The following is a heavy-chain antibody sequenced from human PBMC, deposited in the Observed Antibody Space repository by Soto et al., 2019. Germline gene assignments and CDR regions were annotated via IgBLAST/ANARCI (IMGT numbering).Heavy chain of an antibody. V-gene: IGHV3-30*03. Sequence: GGSLRLSCAASGFTFSSYGMHWVRQAPGKGLEWVAVISYDGSNKYYADSVKGRFTISRDNSKNTLYLQMNSLRAEDTAVYYCAPDYGGNSAFDYWGQGT. CDR2: ISYDGSNK. CDR3: APDYGGNSAFDY. D-gene: IGHD4-17*01. J-gene: IGHJ4*02. CDR1: GFTFSSYG.